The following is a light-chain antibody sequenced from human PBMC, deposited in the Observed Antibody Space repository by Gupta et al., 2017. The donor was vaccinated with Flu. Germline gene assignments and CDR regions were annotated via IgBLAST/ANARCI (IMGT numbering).Light chain of an antibody. V-gene: IGKV3-20*01. CDR2: GAS. CDR3: QQYGRSPT. CDR1: QSVSSND. J-gene: IGKJ5*01. Sequence: PGTRSLSPGERATLSCRASQSVSSNDLAWYQQKSGQAPRLLIFGASSRATAIPDRFSGSGSGTDFSLTISTLEPEDSAVYYCQQYGRSPTFGQGTRLEIK.